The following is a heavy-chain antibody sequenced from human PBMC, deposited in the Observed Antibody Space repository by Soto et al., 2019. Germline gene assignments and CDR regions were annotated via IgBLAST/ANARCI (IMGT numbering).Heavy chain of an antibody. CDR3: EKEPRPAYCGGDCPIWSGY. D-gene: IGHD2-21*02. V-gene: IGHV3-30*18. J-gene: IGHJ4*02. CDR2: ISYDGSNK. CDR1: GFTFSSYG. Sequence: GCLLLSCSASGFTFSSYGMHGVRQAPGKGLEWVAVISYDGSNKYYADSVKGRFTISRDNSKDTLYLQMNSLRAEDTAVYYCEKEPRPAYCGGDCPIWSGYWGQGTLVTVYS.